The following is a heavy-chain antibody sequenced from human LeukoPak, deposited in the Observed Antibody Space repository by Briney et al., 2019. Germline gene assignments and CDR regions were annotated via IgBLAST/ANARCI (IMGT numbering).Heavy chain of an antibody. CDR2: IYYSGST. V-gene: IGHV4-59*05. CDR1: GGSISSYY. J-gene: IGHJ5*02. Sequence: SETLSLTCTVSGGSISSYYWSWIRQPPGKGLEWIGSIYYSGSTYYNPSLKSRVTISVDTSKNQFSLKLSSVTAADTAVYYCARHSARITIFGVVIIRWFDPWGQGTLVTVSS. CDR3: ARHSARITIFGVVIIRWFDP. D-gene: IGHD3-3*01.